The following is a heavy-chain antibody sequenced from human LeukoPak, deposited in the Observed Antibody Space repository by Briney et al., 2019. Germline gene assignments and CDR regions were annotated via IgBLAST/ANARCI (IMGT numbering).Heavy chain of an antibody. D-gene: IGHD4/OR15-4a*01. CDR2: INLDGSQK. CDR1: GFTFSSYE. Sequence: HPGGSLRLSCAASGFTFSSYEMNWVRQAPGKGLEWVANINLDGSQKYYVDSLKGRFTISRDNAKNSLYLQMDSLRVEDTAVYYCARDVDYANPRHDYWGQGTLVTVSS. CDR3: ARDVDYANPRHDY. J-gene: IGHJ4*02. V-gene: IGHV3-7*01.